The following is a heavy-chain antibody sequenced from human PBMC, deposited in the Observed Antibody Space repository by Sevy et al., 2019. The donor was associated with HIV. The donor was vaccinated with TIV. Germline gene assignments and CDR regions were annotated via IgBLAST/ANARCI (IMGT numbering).Heavy chain of an antibody. CDR1: GFTFDDYT. CDR2: ISWDGRGT. Sequence: GGCLRLSCAASGFTFDDYTMHWVRQAPGKGLEWVSLISWDGRGTLYADSVRGRFTISRDNSKNSLFLQMNSLRIDDTTLYYCARDSVELRSLNGEGFDWGQGTGVTVSS. J-gene: IGHJ4*02. V-gene: IGHV3-43*01. CDR3: ARDSVELRSLNGEGFD. D-gene: IGHD7-27*01.